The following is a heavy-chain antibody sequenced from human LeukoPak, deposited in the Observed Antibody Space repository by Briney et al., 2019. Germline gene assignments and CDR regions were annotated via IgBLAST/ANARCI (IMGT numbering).Heavy chain of an antibody. CDR3: ARDTITYGTPGDY. CDR2: ISGYNGNT. V-gene: IGHV1-18*01. Sequence: ASVKVCCKTSGYTFTYYAVSWVRQAPGQGLEWMGWISGYNGNTNYAQEFQGRVTMTTDASTSTAYMELRSLRSDDTAVYFCARDTITYGTPGDYWGQGTLVTVSS. CDR1: GYTFTYYA. D-gene: IGHD1-1*01. J-gene: IGHJ4*02.